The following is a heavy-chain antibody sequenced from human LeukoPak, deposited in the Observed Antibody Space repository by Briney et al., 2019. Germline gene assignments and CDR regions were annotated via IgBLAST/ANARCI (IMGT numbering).Heavy chain of an antibody. CDR3: ATDGSSTDDYYFDY. Sequence: ASVKVSCKASGYSFTSYYIHWVRQASGQGLEWMGIINPSGGSTSYAQKFQGRVIMTRDTSTSTVYMDLSSLRSEDTAVYYCATDGSSTDDYYFDYWGQGTLVTVSS. CDR1: GYSFTSYY. D-gene: IGHD2-2*01. V-gene: IGHV1-46*01. J-gene: IGHJ4*02. CDR2: INPSGGST.